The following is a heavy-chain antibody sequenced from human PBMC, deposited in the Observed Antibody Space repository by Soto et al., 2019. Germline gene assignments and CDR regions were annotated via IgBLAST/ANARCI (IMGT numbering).Heavy chain of an antibody. CDR3: VRDFR. Sequence: EVQLVESGGGLVQPGGSLRLSCAASGFPFSNSWMSWVRQAPGKGLVWVPRINGDGSSTNYADSVKGRFTISRDNAMKTLHLQMNSLRVEDTAVYYCVRDFRWGQGTLVTVSS. CDR1: GFPFSNSW. CDR2: INGDGSST. J-gene: IGHJ4*02. V-gene: IGHV3-74*01.